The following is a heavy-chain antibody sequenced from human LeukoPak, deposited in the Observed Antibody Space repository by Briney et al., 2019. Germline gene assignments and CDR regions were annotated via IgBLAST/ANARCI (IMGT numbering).Heavy chain of an antibody. J-gene: IGHJ4*02. CDR3: AKDRYSGLNTIDY. Sequence: GGSLRLSCEASEFXFSTYGMHWVRQAPGKGLEWMAVISYDGSYKFYADSVKGRFTISRDNSKSTLYLQMNSLRAEDTAVYYCAKDRYSGLNTIDYWGQGTLVTVSS. D-gene: IGHD6-13*01. CDR1: EFXFSTYG. V-gene: IGHV3-30*18. CDR2: ISYDGSYK.